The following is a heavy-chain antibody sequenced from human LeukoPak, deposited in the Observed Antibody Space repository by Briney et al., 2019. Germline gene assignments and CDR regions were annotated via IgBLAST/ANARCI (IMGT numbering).Heavy chain of an antibody. CDR3: AKPDYSNYGAFDY. CDR2: ISSSSSYI. D-gene: IGHD4-11*01. J-gene: IGHJ4*02. CDR1: GFTFSSYS. Sequence: GGSLRLSCAASGFTFSSYSMNWVRQAPGKGLEWVSSISSSSSYIYYADSVKGRFTISRDNAKNSLYLQMNSLRAEDTAVYYCAKPDYSNYGAFDYWGQGTLVTVSS. V-gene: IGHV3-21*01.